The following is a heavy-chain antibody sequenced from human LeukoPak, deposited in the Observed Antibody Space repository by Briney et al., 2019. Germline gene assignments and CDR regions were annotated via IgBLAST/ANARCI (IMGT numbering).Heavy chain of an antibody. D-gene: IGHD3-22*01. J-gene: IGHJ1*01. V-gene: IGHV4-31*03. CDR2: IYYSGST. CDR1: GGSISSGGYY. CDR3: AREGPPYYYDSSGYYPEGYFQH. Sequence: SETLSLTCTVSGGSISSGGYYWGWIRQHPGKGLEWIGYIYYSGSTYYNPSLKSRVTISVDTSKNQFSLKLSSVTAADTAVYYCAREGPPYYYDSSGYYPEGYFQHWGQGTLVTVSS.